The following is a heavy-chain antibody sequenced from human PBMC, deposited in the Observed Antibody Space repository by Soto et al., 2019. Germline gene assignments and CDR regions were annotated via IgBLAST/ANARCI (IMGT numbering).Heavy chain of an antibody. D-gene: IGHD3-22*01. Sequence: QVHLEESGGGVVQPGRSLRLSCAASGFSFSTYGMHWVRQAPGKGLEWVAVISHDGGNEYYADSVKGRFTISRDSSKHTLYLQMINVRAEDTAVYSCANDPSSGYSRCYFDFWGLGTLVTVSS. V-gene: IGHV3-30*18. J-gene: IGHJ2*01. CDR3: ANDPSSGYSRCYFDF. CDR2: ISHDGGNE. CDR1: GFSFSTYG.